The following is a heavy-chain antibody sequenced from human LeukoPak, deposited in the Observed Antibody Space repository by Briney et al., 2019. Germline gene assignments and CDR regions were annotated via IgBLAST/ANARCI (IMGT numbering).Heavy chain of an antibody. CDR2: IYYGGST. J-gene: IGHJ4*02. D-gene: IGHD3-10*01. V-gene: IGHV4-39*01. CDR1: GGSISSSSYY. Sequence: SETLSLTCTVSGGSISSSSYYWGWIRQPPGKGLEWIGSIYYGGSTYYNPSLKSRVTISVDTSKNQFSLKLSSVTAADTAVYYCAAGWMVRGNYFDYWGQGTLVTVSS. CDR3: AAGWMVRGNYFDY.